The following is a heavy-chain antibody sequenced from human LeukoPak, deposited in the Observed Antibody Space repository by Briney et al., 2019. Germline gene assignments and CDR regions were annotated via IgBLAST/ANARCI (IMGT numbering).Heavy chain of an antibody. J-gene: IGHJ3*02. V-gene: IGHV1-2*04. CDR2: INPNSGGT. CDR3: ARGGSVDWNDGGRAFDI. CDR1: GYTFTGYY. Sequence: GASVKVSCKASGYTFTGYYMHWVRQAPGQGLEWMGWINPNSGGTNYAQKFQGWVTMTRDTSISTAYMELSRLRSDDTAVYYCARGGSVDWNDGGRAFDIWGQGTMVTVSS. D-gene: IGHD1-1*01.